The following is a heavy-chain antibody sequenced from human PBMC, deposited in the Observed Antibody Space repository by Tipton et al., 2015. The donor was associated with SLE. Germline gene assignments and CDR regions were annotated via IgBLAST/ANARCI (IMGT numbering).Heavy chain of an antibody. CDR3: ARGGWELRVYYYYYMDV. CDR1: GYSISSGFY. V-gene: IGHV4-38-2*02. D-gene: IGHD1-26*01. J-gene: IGHJ6*03. Sequence: TLSLTCTVSGYSISSGFYWGWIRQPPGKGLEWIGNIYHSGSTFYNPSLKSRVTITVDTSRNQFSLKLSSMTAADTAVYYCARGGWELRVYYYYYMDVWGKGTTVTVSS. CDR2: IYHSGST.